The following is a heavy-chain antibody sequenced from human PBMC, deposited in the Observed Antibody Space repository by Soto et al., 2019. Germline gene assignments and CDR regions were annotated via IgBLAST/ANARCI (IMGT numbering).Heavy chain of an antibody. CDR3: ARGPRGLYHSDY. Sequence: EVQLVESGGGLVQPGGSLRLSCAASGFTFGSDWMHWVRQGAGKGLVWVSRINMDGSSTNYADSVKGRFTISRDNANNMLYLQMDSLRAENTAIYYCARGPRGLYHSDYWGQGALVTVSS. CDR2: INMDGSST. J-gene: IGHJ4*02. V-gene: IGHV3-74*01. D-gene: IGHD1-26*01. CDR1: GFTFGSDW.